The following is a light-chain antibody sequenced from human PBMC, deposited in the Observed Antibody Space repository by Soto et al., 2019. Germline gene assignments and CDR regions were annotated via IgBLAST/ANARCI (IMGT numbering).Light chain of an antibody. CDR1: QNILYSSNNKNY. CDR2: WAS. Sequence: DLVMTQSPDSLAVSLGESATISCKSSQNILYSSNNKNYLAWFQQKPGQPPKLLIYWASTRESGVPDRFSGSGSGTDFTLTISNLQAEDVAVYYCQQYYSSPTWTFGQGTKVDIK. CDR3: QQYYSSPTWT. V-gene: IGKV4-1*01. J-gene: IGKJ1*01.